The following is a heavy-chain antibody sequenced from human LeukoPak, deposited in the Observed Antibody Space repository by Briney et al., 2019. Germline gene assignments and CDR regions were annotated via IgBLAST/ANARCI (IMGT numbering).Heavy chain of an antibody. CDR2: IIPIFGTA. CDR1: GGTFSSYA. V-gene: IGHV1-69*01. Sequence: SVKVSCKASGGTFSSYAISWVRQAPGQGLEWMGGIIPIFGTANYAQKFQGRVTFTADESTSTAYMELSSLRSEDTAVYYCARSYMVRGVNLFDYWGQGALVTVSS. J-gene: IGHJ4*02. CDR3: ARSYMVRGVNLFDY. D-gene: IGHD3-10*01.